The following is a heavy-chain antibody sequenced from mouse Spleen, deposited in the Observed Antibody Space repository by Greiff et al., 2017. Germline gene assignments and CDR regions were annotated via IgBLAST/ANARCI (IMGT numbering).Heavy chain of an antibody. CDR1: GYTFTSYW. D-gene: IGHD1-2*01. V-gene: IGHV1-7*01. Sequence: QVQLQQSGAELAKPGASVKMSCKASGYTFTSYWMHWVKQRPGQGLEWIGYINPSTGYTEYNQKFKDKATLTADKSSSTAYMQLSSLTSEDSAVYYCARTLVGYGYFDYWGQGTTLTVSS. CDR2: INPSTGYT. J-gene: IGHJ2*01. CDR3: ARTLVGYGYFDY.